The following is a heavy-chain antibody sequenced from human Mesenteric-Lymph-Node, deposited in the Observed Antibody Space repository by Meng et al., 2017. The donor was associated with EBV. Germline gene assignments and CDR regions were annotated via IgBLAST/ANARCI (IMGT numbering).Heavy chain of an antibody. J-gene: IGHJ4*02. D-gene: IGHD3-9*01. V-gene: IGHV3-30*18. CDR2: MSYDGSDI. CDR3: AKDPRRYYDVLTGLYADS. CDR1: GFTFSTYG. Sequence: QVQLEESGGGVFQPGWSLRLSWEAFGFTFSTYGMHWVRQTPRKGLEWVAVMSYDGSDIYYGDSVKGRFTISRDNSKNTLYLQMNSLRVEDTAAYYCAKDPRRYYDVLTGLYADSWGQGPLVTVAS.